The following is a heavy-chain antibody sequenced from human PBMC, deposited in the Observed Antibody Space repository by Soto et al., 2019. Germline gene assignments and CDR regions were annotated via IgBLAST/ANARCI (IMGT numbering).Heavy chain of an antibody. Sequence: GGSLRLSCAASGFTFSSYWMHWVRQAPGKGLVWVSRINSDGSSTNYADSVKGRFTISRDNAKNTLYLQMNSLRAADTAVYYCARENYYDSSGYYDYWGQGTLVTVSS. CDR3: ARENYYDSSGYYDY. V-gene: IGHV3-74*01. CDR2: INSDGSST. CDR1: GFTFSSYW. D-gene: IGHD3-22*01. J-gene: IGHJ4*02.